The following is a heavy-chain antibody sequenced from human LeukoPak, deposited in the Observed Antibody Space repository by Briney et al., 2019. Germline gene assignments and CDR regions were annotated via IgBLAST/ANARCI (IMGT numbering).Heavy chain of an antibody. Sequence: GASVKDSCKTSGYTFTAYYIHWVRQAPGQGLEWMGWINPNSGGTDYAQKFQGRVTLTRDTSISTAYMELSRLISDDTAVYYCARGPNGDYVAFYWFDPWGQGTLVTVSS. CDR2: INPNSGGT. CDR1: GYTFTAYY. J-gene: IGHJ5*02. D-gene: IGHD4-17*01. V-gene: IGHV1-2*02. CDR3: ARGPNGDYVAFYWFDP.